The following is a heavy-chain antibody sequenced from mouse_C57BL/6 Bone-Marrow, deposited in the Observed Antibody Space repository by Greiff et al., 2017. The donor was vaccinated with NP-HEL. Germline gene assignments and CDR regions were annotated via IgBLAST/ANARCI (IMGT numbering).Heavy chain of an antibody. CDR3: ARHYYGSSYPFDY. CDR1: GFTFSDYY. V-gene: IGHV5-12*01. D-gene: IGHD1-1*01. CDR2: ISNGGGST. Sequence: VQLKESGGGLVQPGGSLKLSCAASGFTFSDYYMYWVRQTPEKRLEWVAYISNGGGSTYYPDTVKGRFTISRDNAKNTLYLQMSRLKSEDTAMYYCARHYYGSSYPFDYWGQGTTLTVSS. J-gene: IGHJ2*01.